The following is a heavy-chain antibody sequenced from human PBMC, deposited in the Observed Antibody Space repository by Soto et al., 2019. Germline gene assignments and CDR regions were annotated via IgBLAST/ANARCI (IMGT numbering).Heavy chain of an antibody. J-gene: IGHJ3*02. D-gene: IGHD3-9*01. CDR1: GYSFTSYW. CDR3: ARHGLRFLTGYYDAFDI. CDR2: IDPSDSYT. V-gene: IGHV5-10-1*01. Sequence: PGESLKISCKGSGYSFTSYWISWVRQMPGKGLEWMGRIDPSDSYTNYSPSFQGHVTISADKSISTAYLQWSSLKASDTAMYYCARHGLRFLTGYYDAFDIWGQGTMVTVS.